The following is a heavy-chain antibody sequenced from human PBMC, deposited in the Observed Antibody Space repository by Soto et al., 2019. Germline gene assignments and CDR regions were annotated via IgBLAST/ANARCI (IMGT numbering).Heavy chain of an antibody. CDR3: AKGAHPLNYDFWSGYYFYYYYYYMDV. CDR2: ISGSGGST. CDR1: GFTFSSYA. V-gene: IGHV3-23*01. Sequence: GGSLRLSCAASGFTFSSYAMSWVRQAPGKGLEWVSAISGSGGSTYYADSVKGRFTISRDNSKNTLYLQMNSLRAEDTAVYYCAKGAHPLNYDFWSGYYFYYYYYYMDVWGKGTTVTVSS. D-gene: IGHD3-3*01. J-gene: IGHJ6*03.